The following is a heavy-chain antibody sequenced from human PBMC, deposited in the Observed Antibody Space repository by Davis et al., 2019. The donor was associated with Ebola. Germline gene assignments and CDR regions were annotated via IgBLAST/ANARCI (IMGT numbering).Heavy chain of an antibody. CDR1: GFTFGSYW. CDR3: ARGSRNMDV. CDR2: IKEDGSEK. Sequence: PGGSLRLSCAASGFTFGSYWMSWVRQAPGKGLEWVAKIKEDGSEKLEVDSVKGRFTISRDNAKDSLYLQMNSLRAEDTAVYYCARGSRNMDVWGQGTTVTVSS. V-gene: IGHV3-7*03. J-gene: IGHJ6*02.